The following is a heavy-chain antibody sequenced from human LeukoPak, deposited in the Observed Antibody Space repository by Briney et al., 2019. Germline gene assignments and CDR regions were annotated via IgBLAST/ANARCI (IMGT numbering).Heavy chain of an antibody. D-gene: IGHD6-19*01. CDR2: ISWNSGSI. V-gene: IGHV3-9*01. CDR3: AKDSTWLVRAGHFDC. CDR1: GFTFDDYA. J-gene: IGHJ4*02. Sequence: TGGSLRLSCAASGFTFDDYAMHWVRQAPGKGLEWVSGISWNSGSIGYADSVKGRFTISRDNAKNSLYLQMNSLRAEDTALYYCAKDSTWLVRAGHFDCWGQGTLVTVSS.